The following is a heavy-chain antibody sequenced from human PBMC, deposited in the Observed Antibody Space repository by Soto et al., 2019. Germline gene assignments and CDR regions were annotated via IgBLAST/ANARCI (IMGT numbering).Heavy chain of an antibody. V-gene: IGHV4-34*01. CDR2: INHSGST. D-gene: IGHD2-2*02. J-gene: IGHJ4*02. Sequence: QVQLQQWGAGLLKPSETLSLTCAVYGGSFSGYYWSWIRQPPGKGLEWIGEINHSGSTNYNPSLKSRVTISVDTSKNQFSLKLSSVTAADTAVYYCARGSERIVVVPAAIVSYFDYWGQGTLVTVSS. CDR1: GGSFSGYY. CDR3: ARGSERIVVVPAAIVSYFDY.